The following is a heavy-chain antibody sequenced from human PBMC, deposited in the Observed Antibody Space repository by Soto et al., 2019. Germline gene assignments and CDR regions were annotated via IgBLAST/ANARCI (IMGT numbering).Heavy chain of an antibody. CDR2: ISSSGSTI. CDR3: GRAARRYFDY. V-gene: IGHV3-48*03. Sequence: GGSRRLSCAASGFSFSSYEMNLVRQAPGQGLEWVSYISSSGSTIYYPHSVKGRLTISRDNAKHSLYLQVNSLRDEDTAVYYCGRAARRYFDYWGQGTLVTVSS. J-gene: IGHJ4*02. CDR1: GFSFSSYE.